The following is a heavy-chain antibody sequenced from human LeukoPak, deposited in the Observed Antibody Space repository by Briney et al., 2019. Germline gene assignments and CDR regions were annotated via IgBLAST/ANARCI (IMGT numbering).Heavy chain of an antibody. Sequence: KPSETLSLTCTVSGRSVSSGSYYWSWIRQPPGKGLEWIGYIYYSGNTNYNPSLKSRVTISVDTSKNQFSLKLSSVTAADTAVYYCAREGLATMIRGVIPYWGQGTLVTVSS. CDR1: GRSVSSGSYY. D-gene: IGHD3-10*01. V-gene: IGHV4-61*01. CDR3: AREGLATMIRGVIPY. J-gene: IGHJ4*02. CDR2: IYYSGNT.